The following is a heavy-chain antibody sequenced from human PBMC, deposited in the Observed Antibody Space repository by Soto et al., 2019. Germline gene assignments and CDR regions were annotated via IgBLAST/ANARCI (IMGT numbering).Heavy chain of an antibody. CDR1: GYSFTSYW. CDR3: ATVGYCSSTSCDKDDYYYYYMDV. J-gene: IGHJ6*03. V-gene: IGHV5-51*01. D-gene: IGHD2-2*02. CDR2: IYPGDSDT. Sequence: PGESLKISCKGSGYSFTSYWIGWVRQMPGKGLEWMGIIYPGDSDTRYSPSFQGQVTISADKSISTAYLQWCSLKASDTAMYYCATVGYCSSTSCDKDDYYYYYMDVWGKGTTVTVSS.